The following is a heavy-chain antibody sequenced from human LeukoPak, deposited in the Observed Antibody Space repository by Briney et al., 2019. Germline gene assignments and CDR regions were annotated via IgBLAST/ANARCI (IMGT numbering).Heavy chain of an antibody. V-gene: IGHV3-7*01. CDR2: IKQDGSEK. CDR3: ASSDY. Sequence: PGRSLRLSCAASGSTFSSYWMSWVRHPAGKGLEWVANIKQDGSEKYYVDSVKGRFTSSRDNANNSLYLQMNSLRGEETAVYYCASSDYWGQGNLVTLSS. J-gene: IGHJ4*02. CDR1: GSTFSSYW.